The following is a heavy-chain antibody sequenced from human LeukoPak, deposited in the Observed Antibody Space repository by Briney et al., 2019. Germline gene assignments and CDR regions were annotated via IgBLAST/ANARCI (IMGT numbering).Heavy chain of an antibody. Sequence: GGSLRLSCAASGFTFSSYGMHWVRQAPGKGLEWVAFIRYDGSNKYYADSVKGRFTISRDNSKNTLYLQMNSLRAEDTAVYYCAKVPDIVVVVAADPLLSDWGQGTLVTVSP. CDR3: AKVPDIVVVVAADPLLSD. CDR1: GFTFSSYG. J-gene: IGHJ4*02. V-gene: IGHV3-30*02. D-gene: IGHD2-15*01. CDR2: IRYDGSNK.